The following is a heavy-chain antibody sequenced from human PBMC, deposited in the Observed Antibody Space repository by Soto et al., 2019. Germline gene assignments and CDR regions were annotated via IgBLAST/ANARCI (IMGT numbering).Heavy chain of an antibody. Sequence: QVQLVQSGAEVKKPGASVKVSCKASGYTFTSYGISWVRQAPGQGLEWMGWISAYNGNTNYAQKFQGRVTMTTDTATTTAYMELRSLRSDDTAVYYCARTGSWTGYCSGGSCYLDYWGQGTLVTVSS. CDR1: GYTFTSYG. J-gene: IGHJ4*02. D-gene: IGHD2-15*01. V-gene: IGHV1-18*01. CDR2: ISAYNGNT. CDR3: ARTGSWTGYCSGGSCYLDY.